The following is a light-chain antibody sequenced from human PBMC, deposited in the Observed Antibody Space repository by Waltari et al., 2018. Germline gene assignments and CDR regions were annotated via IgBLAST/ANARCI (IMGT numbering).Light chain of an antibody. CDR1: QSLLQSDGKTY. Sequence: EIVMTQTPLSLSVTPGQPASMSCKSSQSLLQSDGKTYLYWYQQTQGQSPQVLINEVAIRFSGLPDRFSGSGSGTDFTLKISRVEAEDVGVYYCMQGKQIPWTFGQGTKVEIK. CDR3: MQGKQIPWT. J-gene: IGKJ1*01. V-gene: IGKV2-29*02. CDR2: EVA.